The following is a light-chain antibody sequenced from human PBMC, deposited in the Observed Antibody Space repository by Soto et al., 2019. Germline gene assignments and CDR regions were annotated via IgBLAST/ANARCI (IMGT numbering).Light chain of an antibody. CDR1: SSDVGNYNL. Sequence: QSALTQPASVSGSPGQSITISCTGTSSDVGNYNLVSWYQQHPGKAPKLMIYEGSKRPSRLSNRFSGSKSGNTASLTISGLQAEDEADYYCCSYAGSSTWVFGGGTKLTVL. CDR3: CSYAGSSTWV. V-gene: IGLV2-23*01. CDR2: EGS. J-gene: IGLJ3*02.